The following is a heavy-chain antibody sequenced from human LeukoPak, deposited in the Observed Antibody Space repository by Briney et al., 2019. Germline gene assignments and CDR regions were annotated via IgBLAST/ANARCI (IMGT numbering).Heavy chain of an antibody. CDR3: ARDRFVYTH. D-gene: IGHD2-2*02. CDR1: GFTFSNAW. Sequence: PGGSLRLSCAASGFTFSNAWMSWVRQAPGKGLEWVANIKQDGSEKYYVDSVKGRITISRDNAKKSLYLQMNSLRAEDTAVYYCARDRFVYTHWGQGTLVTVSS. J-gene: IGHJ4*02. CDR2: IKQDGSEK. V-gene: IGHV3-7*01.